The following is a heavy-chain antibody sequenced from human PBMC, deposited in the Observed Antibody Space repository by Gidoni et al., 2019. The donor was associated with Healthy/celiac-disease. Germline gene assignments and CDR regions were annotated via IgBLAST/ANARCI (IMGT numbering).Heavy chain of an antibody. CDR1: GGSISSGSYN. CDR3: AREWDYYDSSGVFDY. V-gene: IGHV4-61*02. CDR2: IYTSGCT. Sequence: QVQLQESGPGLVKPSQPLSLTCTVSGGSISSGSYNWSWIRQPAGKGLEWIGRIYTSGCTNYNPSLKSRVTISVDTSKNQFSLKLSSVTAADTAVYYCAREWDYYDSSGVFDYWGQGTLVTVSS. D-gene: IGHD3-22*01. J-gene: IGHJ4*02.